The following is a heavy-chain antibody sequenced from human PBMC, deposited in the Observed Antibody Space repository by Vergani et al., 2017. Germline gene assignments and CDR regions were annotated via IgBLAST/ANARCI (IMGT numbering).Heavy chain of an antibody. CDR2: IYYSGST. CDR1: GGSISSYY. V-gene: IGHV4-59*01. D-gene: IGHD3-16*01. J-gene: IGHJ2*01. Sequence: QVQLQESGPGLVKPSETLSLTCTVSGGSISSYYWSWIRQPPGKGLEWIGYIYYSGSTNYNPSLKSRVTISVDTSKNQFSLKLSSVTAADTAVYYCAKTGGAMVMTGGYFDLWGRGTLVTVSS. CDR3: AKTGGAMVMTGGYFDL.